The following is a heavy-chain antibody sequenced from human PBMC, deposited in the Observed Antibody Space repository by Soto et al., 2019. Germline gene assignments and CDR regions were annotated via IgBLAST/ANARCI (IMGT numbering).Heavy chain of an antibody. CDR3: ARLKPRVPVRTTGPRGHRLDFDY. Sequence: SETLSLTCAVYGGSFSGYYWSWIRQPPGKGLEWIGEINHSGSTNYNPSLKSRVTISVDTSKNQFSLKLSSVTAADTAVYYCARLKPRVPVRTTGPRGHRLDFDYWGQGTLVTVSS. V-gene: IGHV4-34*01. J-gene: IGHJ4*02. CDR1: GGSFSGYY. CDR2: INHSGST. D-gene: IGHD6-25*01.